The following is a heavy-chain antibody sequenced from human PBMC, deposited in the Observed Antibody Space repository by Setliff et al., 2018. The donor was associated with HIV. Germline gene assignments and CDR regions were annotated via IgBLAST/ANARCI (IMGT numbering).Heavy chain of an antibody. D-gene: IGHD5-12*01. V-gene: IGHV5-51*01. CDR1: GYSFPTYW. CDR2: VYPGDSDT. Sequence: PGESLKISCQGSGYSFPTYWVGWVRQMPGKGLEWMGIVYPGDSDTRYSPSFQGQVTISADKSISTAYLQWYSLKASDTAIYYCASGPSIGAYEGLAFWGQGTVVTVSS. J-gene: IGHJ1*01. CDR3: ASGPSIGAYEGLAF.